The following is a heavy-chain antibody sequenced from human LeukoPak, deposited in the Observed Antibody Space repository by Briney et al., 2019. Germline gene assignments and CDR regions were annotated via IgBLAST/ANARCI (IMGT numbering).Heavy chain of an antibody. J-gene: IGHJ5*02. CDR3: ARGYSSSWYLNWFDP. D-gene: IGHD6-13*01. CDR1: GGSISTSNYY. Sequence: SETLSLTCTVSGGSISTSNYYWGWLRQPPGKGLEWIGNIFYSGSTYYSPSLRSRVTISVDTSKNQFSLKLTSVTAADTAVYYCARGYSSSWYLNWFDPWGQGTLVTVSS. CDR2: IFYSGST. V-gene: IGHV4-39*07.